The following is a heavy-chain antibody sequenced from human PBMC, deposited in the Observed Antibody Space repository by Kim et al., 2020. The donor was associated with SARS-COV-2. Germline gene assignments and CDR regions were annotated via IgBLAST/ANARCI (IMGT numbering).Heavy chain of an antibody. CDR1: GFTFSSYS. CDR2: INGRGGST. D-gene: IGHD6-13*01. CDR3: AKDQQLVSSWRYNWLDP. V-gene: IGHV3-23*01. J-gene: IGHJ5*02. Sequence: GGSLRLSCAASGFTFSSYSMSWVRQAPGKGLEWVSAINGRGGSTYYADSVKGRFTISRDNSKNTTYLQMNRLRAEDTDVYYCAKDQQLVSSWRYNWLDPWGQGTLVTVSS.